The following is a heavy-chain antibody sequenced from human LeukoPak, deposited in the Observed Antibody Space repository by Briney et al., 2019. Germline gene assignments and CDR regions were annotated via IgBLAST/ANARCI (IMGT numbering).Heavy chain of an antibody. CDR3: ARVPTADY. J-gene: IGHJ4*02. CDR1: GSSVSSTYW. CDR2: TYHTGST. V-gene: IGHV4-4*02. D-gene: IGHD4-17*01. Sequence: PSGTLSLTCAVSGSSVSSTYWWSWVRQPPGKGLEWIGETYHTGSTNYNPSLRSRVTISVDTSKNQFSLKLSSVTAADTAVYYCARVPTADYWGQGTLVTVSS.